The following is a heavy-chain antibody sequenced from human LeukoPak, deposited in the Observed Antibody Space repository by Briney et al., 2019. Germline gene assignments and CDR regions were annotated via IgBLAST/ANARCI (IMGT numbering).Heavy chain of an antibody. CDR3: AKGSRVGATVPYLGDY. D-gene: IGHD1-26*01. CDR2: ISWNSGSV. Sequence: GGSLRLSCTASGFSFDSYAMHWVRQAPGKGLEWVSGISWNSGSVGYADSVKGRFTISRDNAENSLYLQMNSLRAEDTALYYCAKGSRVGATVPYLGDYWGQGTLVTVSS. J-gene: IGHJ4*02. V-gene: IGHV3-9*01. CDR1: GFSFDSYA.